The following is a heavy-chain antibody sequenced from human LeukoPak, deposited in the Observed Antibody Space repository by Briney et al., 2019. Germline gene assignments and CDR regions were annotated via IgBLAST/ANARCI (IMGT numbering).Heavy chain of an antibody. D-gene: IGHD3-9*01. Sequence: PGGSLRLSCAASGFTFSSYGMHWVRQAPGKGLEWVAVISYDGSNKYYADSVKGRFTISRDNSKNTLYLQMNSLRAEDTAVYYCAKDVSPLRYFDWLPSDGGQGTLVTVSS. J-gene: IGHJ4*02. V-gene: IGHV3-30*18. CDR1: GFTFSSYG. CDR3: AKDVSPLRYFDWLPSD. CDR2: ISYDGSNK.